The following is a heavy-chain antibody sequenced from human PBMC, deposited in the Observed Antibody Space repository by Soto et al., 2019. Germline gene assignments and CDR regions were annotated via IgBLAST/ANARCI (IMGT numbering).Heavy chain of an antibody. CDR2: ISYDGSNK. CDR1: GVTFSRYG. Sequence: PGGSRRLSCAASGVTFSRYGMHGGRQAPGKGLEWVAVISYDGSNKYYADSVKGRFTISRDNSKNTLYLQMNSLRAEDTAVYYCAKDHTIFGVAPSQALTRPLLYYGMDVWGQGTTVTVSS. J-gene: IGHJ6*02. V-gene: IGHV3-30*18. D-gene: IGHD3-3*01. CDR3: AKDHTIFGVAPSQALTRPLLYYGMDV.